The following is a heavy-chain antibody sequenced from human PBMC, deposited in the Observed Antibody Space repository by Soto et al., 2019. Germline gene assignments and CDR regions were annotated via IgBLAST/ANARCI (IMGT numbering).Heavy chain of an antibody. D-gene: IGHD3-10*01. CDR1: GVSISSSSW. J-gene: IGHJ4*02. CDR3: AGGFGSGHYDY. CDR2: IYHSGST. Sequence: QVQLQQSGPGLVKPSGTLSLTCDVSGVSISSSSWWSWVRQPPGKGLEWVGEIYHSGSTNSNPSLKSRVTISVDKSKNQFSLRLTSVTAADTAVYYCAGGFGSGHYDYWGQGSLVTVSS. V-gene: IGHV4-4*02.